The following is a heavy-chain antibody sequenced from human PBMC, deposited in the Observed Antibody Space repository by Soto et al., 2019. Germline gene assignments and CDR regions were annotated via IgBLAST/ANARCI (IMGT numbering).Heavy chain of an antibody. D-gene: IGHD6-13*01. V-gene: IGHV1-8*02. CDR1: GYDFTAYD. J-gene: IGHJ6*02. CDR2: MNPINGAT. CDR3: GRGPSPRAPAGGTPYYYAMDV. Sequence: ASVKVSCKASGYDFTAYDINWVRQASGQGLEWMGWMNPINGATSTARRFQGRVSLSRNTATGTAYLELTSLRSDDTAVYYCGRGPSPRAPAGGTPYYYAMDVWGQGTTVTVSS.